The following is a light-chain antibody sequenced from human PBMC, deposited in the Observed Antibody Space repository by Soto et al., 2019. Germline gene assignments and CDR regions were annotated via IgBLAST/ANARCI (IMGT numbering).Light chain of an antibody. CDR3: QQSYSRT. Sequence: DIPMTQSPSSLSASVGDRVIITCRASQTINRYLNCYQQKPGKVPKLLIYAASNLQSVIPSRFSGSGSGTDYTLTSSSLQPEDCGTYYGQQSYSRTFGQGTKLEIK. CDR1: QTINRY. J-gene: IGKJ2*01. V-gene: IGKV1-39*01. CDR2: AAS.